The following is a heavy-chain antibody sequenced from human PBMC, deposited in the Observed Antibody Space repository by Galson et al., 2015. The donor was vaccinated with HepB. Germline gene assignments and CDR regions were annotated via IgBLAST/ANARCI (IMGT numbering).Heavy chain of an antibody. D-gene: IGHD6-19*01. CDR2: ISSSSSYI. CDR3: AREALRQWLVHGLDAFDI. Sequence: SLRLSCAASGFTFSSYSMNWVRQAPGKGLEWVSSISSSSSYIYYADSVKGRFTISRDNAKNSLYLQMNSLRAEDTAVYYCAREALRQWLVHGLDAFDIWGQGTMVTVSS. CDR1: GFTFSSYS. J-gene: IGHJ3*02. V-gene: IGHV3-21*01.